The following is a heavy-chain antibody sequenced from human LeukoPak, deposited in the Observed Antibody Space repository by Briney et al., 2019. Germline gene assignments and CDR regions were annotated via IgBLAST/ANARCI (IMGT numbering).Heavy chain of an antibody. CDR2: INAGNGNT. V-gene: IGHV1-3*01. J-gene: IGHJ4*02. CDR3: ARTTAMVTIFDY. CDR1: GYTFTSYA. D-gene: IGHD5-18*01. Sequence: EASVKVSCKASGYTFTSYAMHWVRQAPGQRLEWMGWINAGNGNTKYSQKFQGRVTITRDTSASTAHMELSSLRSEDTAVYYCARTTAMVTIFDYWGQGTLVTVSS.